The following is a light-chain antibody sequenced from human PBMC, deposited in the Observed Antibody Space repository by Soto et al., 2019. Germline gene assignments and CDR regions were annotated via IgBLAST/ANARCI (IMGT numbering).Light chain of an antibody. CDR1: QSLLHSNGNTY. Sequence: DIVMTQSPRSLPVTPGEPASISCRSSQSLLHSNGNTYLDWYLQKPGQAPQLLIYLGSYRASGVPDRFSGSGSGTDFTLKISRVEVEDVGVYYCMQALQTPLTFGGGTKVDIK. J-gene: IGKJ4*01. CDR2: LGS. CDR3: MQALQTPLT. V-gene: IGKV2-28*01.